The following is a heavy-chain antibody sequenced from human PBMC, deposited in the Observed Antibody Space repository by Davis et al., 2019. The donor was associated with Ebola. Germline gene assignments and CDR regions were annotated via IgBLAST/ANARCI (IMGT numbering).Heavy chain of an antibody. D-gene: IGHD3-16*01. V-gene: IGHV3-48*01. CDR2: ISSGSFTI. Sequence: GESLKISCAASGITFSRYSMNWVRQAPGKGLEWVAFISSGSFTIHYADSVKGRFTISRDNAKNSLFLQMNSLRAEDTAVYYCAREAVWRFDPWGQGTLVTVSS. CDR1: GITFSRYS. CDR3: AREAVWRFDP. J-gene: IGHJ5*02.